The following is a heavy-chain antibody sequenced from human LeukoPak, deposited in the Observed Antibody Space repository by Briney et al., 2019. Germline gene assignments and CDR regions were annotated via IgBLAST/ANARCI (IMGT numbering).Heavy chain of an antibody. CDR3: ARSLCGGDCYDDAFDI. V-gene: IGHV3-74*01. Sequence: GGSLRLSCAASGFTFSSYWMHWVRQAPGKGLVWVSRINSDGSSTSYADSVKGRFTISRDNAKNTLYLQMNSLRVEDTAVYYCARSLCGGDCYDDAFDIWGQGTMVTVSS. CDR1: GFTFSSYW. J-gene: IGHJ3*02. CDR2: INSDGSST. D-gene: IGHD2-21*02.